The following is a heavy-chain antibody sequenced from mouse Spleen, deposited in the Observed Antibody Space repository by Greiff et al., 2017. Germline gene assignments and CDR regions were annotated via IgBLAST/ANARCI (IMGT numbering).Heavy chain of an antibody. J-gene: IGHJ2*01. D-gene: IGHD4-1*01. CDR2: IYPGDGDT. CDR3: ARQTGTLYYFDY. V-gene: IGHV1-82*01. CDR1: GYAFSSSW. Sequence: VQLQQSGPELVKPGASVKISCKASGYAFSSSWMNWVKQRPGKGLEWIGRIYPGDGDTNYNGKFKGKATLTADKSSSTAYMQLSSLTSEDSAVYFCARQTGTLYYFDYWGQGTTLTVSS.